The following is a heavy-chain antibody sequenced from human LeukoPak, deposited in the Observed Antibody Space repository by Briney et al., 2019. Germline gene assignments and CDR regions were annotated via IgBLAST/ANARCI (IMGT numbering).Heavy chain of an antibody. CDR2: INPNSGGR. J-gene: IGHJ4*02. CDR1: GYGFAGHY. D-gene: IGHD2-15*01. V-gene: IGHV1-2*02. CDR3: ARDIDVQDYFDS. Sequence: ASVKVSCKASGYGFAGHYLHWVRQAPGQGLEWMGWINPNSGGRKYAQKFQGRVTMTKDISISTAFMELSSLTSDDTAVYYCARDIDVQDYFDSWGQGTLVTVSS.